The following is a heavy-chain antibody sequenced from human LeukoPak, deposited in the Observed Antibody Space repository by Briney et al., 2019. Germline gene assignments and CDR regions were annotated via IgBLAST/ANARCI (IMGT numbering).Heavy chain of an antibody. CDR2: IVVGSGNT. Sequence: ASVKVSCKASGFTFTTSAVQWVRQARGQHLEWIGWIVVGSGNTNYAQKFQERVTITRDVSTSTAYMEVSSLRSGDTAVYYCAAATGAPAGSYAFDIWGQGTMVTVSS. V-gene: IGHV1-58*01. J-gene: IGHJ3*02. CDR1: GFTFTTSA. CDR3: AAATGAPAGSYAFDI. D-gene: IGHD1-14*01.